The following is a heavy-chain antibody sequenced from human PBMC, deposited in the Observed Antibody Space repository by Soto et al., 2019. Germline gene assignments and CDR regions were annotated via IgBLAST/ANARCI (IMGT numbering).Heavy chain of an antibody. J-gene: IGHJ5*02. CDR3: ARLAVARAVSAWFDP. D-gene: IGHD2-15*01. V-gene: IGHV4-4*07. CDR2: IYITGTT. CDR1: GDSINSYY. Sequence: SETLSLTCTVSGDSINSYYWTWIRQPAGKGLEWIGRIYITGTTDYNPSLKSRVTMSVDTSKNQFSLKLTSVTAADTAVYYCARLAVARAVSAWFDPWGQGTLVTVSS.